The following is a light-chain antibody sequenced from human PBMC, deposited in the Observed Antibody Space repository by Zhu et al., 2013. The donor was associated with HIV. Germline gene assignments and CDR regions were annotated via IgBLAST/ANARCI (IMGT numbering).Light chain of an antibody. CDR1: HSLSISY. CDR3: QQYDTSTPMYT. V-gene: IGKV3-20*01. CDR2: GAS. J-gene: IGKJ2*01. Sequence: EIVLTQSPGTLSLSPGDRATLHCRASHSLSISYLAWYQLKPGQAPRLLIYGASSRATGIPDRFSGSGSGTDFTLTISGVEPEDFAKYYCQQYDTSTPMYTFGQGTNLEIK.